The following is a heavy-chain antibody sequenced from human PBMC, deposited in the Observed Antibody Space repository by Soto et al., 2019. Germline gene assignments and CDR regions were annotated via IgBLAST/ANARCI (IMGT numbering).Heavy chain of an antibody. CDR1: GFTFSNYA. Sequence: QVQLVESGGGVVQPGRSLRLSCAASGFTFSNYAMHWVRQTPGKGLEWVAVMSYDGSSTYYADSVKGRFTISRDNSKNTLYLQMNRLRAEDSAVFYCARGGVAAAGTRRYYFDYWGQGTLVTVSS. D-gene: IGHD6-13*01. CDR3: ARGGVAAAGTRRYYFDY. CDR2: MSYDGSST. V-gene: IGHV3-30-3*01. J-gene: IGHJ4*02.